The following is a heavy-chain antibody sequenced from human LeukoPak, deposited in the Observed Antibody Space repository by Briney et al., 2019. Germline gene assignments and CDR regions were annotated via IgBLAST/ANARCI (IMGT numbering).Heavy chain of an antibody. J-gene: IGHJ4*02. Sequence: GGSLRLSCAASGFTFSSYGMHWVRQAPGKGLGWVAVIWYDGSNKYYADSVKGRFTISRDNSKNTLYLQMNSLRAEDTAVHYCARATGFDYWGQGTLVTVSS. V-gene: IGHV3-33*01. D-gene: IGHD4-17*01. CDR1: GFTFSSYG. CDR2: IWYDGSNK. CDR3: ARATGFDY.